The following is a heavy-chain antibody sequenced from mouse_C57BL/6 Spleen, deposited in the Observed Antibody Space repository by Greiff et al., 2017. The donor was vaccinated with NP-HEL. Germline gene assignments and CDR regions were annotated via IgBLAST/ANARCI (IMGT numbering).Heavy chain of an antibody. Sequence: QVQLKESGAELVRPGSSVKLSCKASGYTFTSYWMHWVKQRPIQGLEWIGNIDPSDSETHYNQKFKDKATLTVDKSSSTAYMQLSSLTSEDSAVYYCARGGYDYARGFDYWGQGTTLTVSS. V-gene: IGHV1-52*01. J-gene: IGHJ2*01. CDR2: IDPSDSET. D-gene: IGHD2-4*01. CDR1: GYTFTSYW. CDR3: ARGGYDYARGFDY.